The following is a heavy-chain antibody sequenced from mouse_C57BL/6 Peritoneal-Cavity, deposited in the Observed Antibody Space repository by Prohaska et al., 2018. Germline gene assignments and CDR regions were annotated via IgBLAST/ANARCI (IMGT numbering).Heavy chain of an antibody. V-gene: IGHV10-3*01. CDR1: GFTFNTYA. D-gene: IGHD1-1*01. J-gene: IGHJ4*01. Sequence: EVQLVESGGGLVQPKGSLKLSCAASGFTFNTYAMHWVRQAPGKGLEWVACIRSKSSNYATYYADSVKDRFSISRDDSQSMLYLQMNNLKTEDTAMYYCVRVDYYGSSLYYAMDYWGQGTSVTVAS. CDR2: IRSKSSNYAT. CDR3: VRVDYYGSSLYYAMDY.